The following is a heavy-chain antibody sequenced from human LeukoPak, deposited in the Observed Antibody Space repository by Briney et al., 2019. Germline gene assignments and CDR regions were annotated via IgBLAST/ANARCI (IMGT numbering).Heavy chain of an antibody. D-gene: IGHD3-22*01. V-gene: IGHV4-34*01. CDR1: GGSFSGYY. J-gene: IGHJ4*02. CDR3: VTYYFDSSGPKKNY. Sequence: SETLSLTCAVYGGSFSGYYWSWIRQPPGKGLEWIGEINHSGSTNYNPSLKSRVTISVDTSKKQFSLKLSSVTAADTAVYYCVTYYFDSSGPKKNYWGLGTLVTVSS. CDR2: INHSGST.